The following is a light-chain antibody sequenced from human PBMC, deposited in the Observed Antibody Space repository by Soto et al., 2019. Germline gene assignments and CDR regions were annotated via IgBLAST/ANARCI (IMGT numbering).Light chain of an antibody. Sequence: QSALTQRPSASGSPGQSVTISCTGTSSDVGGYNYVSWHQQHPGKAPKLMIYEVNKRPSGVPARFSGSKFGNTASLTVSGLQAEDEADYYCSSYGGNNNLVFGGGTKLTVL. J-gene: IGLJ2*01. CDR1: SSDVGGYNY. CDR3: SSYGGNNNLV. V-gene: IGLV2-8*01. CDR2: EVN.